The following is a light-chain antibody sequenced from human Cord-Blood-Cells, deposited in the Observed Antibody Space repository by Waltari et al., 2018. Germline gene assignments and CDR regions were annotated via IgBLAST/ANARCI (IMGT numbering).Light chain of an antibody. Sequence: DIQMTKSPSTLSASVGDSATITCRASQSISSWLAWYQQKPGKAPKLLIYKASSLESGVPSRFSGSGSGTEFTLTISSLQPDDFATYYCQQYNSYSRTFGQGTKVEIK. V-gene: IGKV1-5*03. CDR3: QQYNSYSRT. CDR2: KAS. CDR1: QSISSW. J-gene: IGKJ1*01.